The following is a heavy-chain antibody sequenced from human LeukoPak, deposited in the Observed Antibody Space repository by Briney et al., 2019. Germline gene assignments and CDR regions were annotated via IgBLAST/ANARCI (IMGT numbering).Heavy chain of an antibody. D-gene: IGHD3-22*01. CDR2: INLNSGDT. Sequence: ASVKVSCKSSGYTFTGYYIHWVRQAPGQGLEWMGWINLNSGDTKYAQKFQGRVTVTRDKSISTAYMELSRLTSDDTAVYYRARGYDSGGYYLPDHWGQGTLVTVSS. J-gene: IGHJ4*02. CDR3: ARGYDSGGYYLPDH. V-gene: IGHV1-2*02. CDR1: GYTFTGYY.